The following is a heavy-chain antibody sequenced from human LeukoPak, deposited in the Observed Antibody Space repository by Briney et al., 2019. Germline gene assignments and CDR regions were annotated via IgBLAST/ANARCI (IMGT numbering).Heavy chain of an antibody. Sequence: GGSLRLSCAASGFTFSSYWMHWVRQAPGKGLLWVSRINSDGSVTTYADSVKGRFTISRDNAKNTLYLQMNSLRAEDTAVYYCTRATGSFYGLGYGGQGTLVTVSA. CDR1: GFTFSSYW. V-gene: IGHV3-74*01. CDR2: INSDGSVT. D-gene: IGHD1-26*01. CDR3: TRATGSFYGLGY. J-gene: IGHJ4*02.